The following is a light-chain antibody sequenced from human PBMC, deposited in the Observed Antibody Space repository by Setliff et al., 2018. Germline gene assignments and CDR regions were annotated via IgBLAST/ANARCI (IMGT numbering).Light chain of an antibody. CDR2: DVT. J-gene: IGLJ1*01. CDR3: NSYIGSYTYV. CDR1: SSDIGGYNY. Sequence: QSALTQPASVSGSPGQSITISCTGTSSDIGGYNYVSWYQHHPGKAPKLMIYDVTKRPSGVSNRFSGPKSGNTASLTISGLQAEDEADYYCNSYIGSYTYVFGSGTKVTVL. V-gene: IGLV2-14*03.